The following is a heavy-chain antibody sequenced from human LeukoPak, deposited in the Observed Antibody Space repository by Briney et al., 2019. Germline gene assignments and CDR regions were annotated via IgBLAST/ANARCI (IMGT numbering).Heavy chain of an antibody. J-gene: IGHJ4*02. CDR2: ISGSGGST. V-gene: IGHV3-23*01. D-gene: IGHD3-3*01. CDR1: GFTFSSYA. CDR3: ARADWSGKPSGD. Sequence: PGGSLRLSCAASGFTFSSYAMSWVRQAPGKGLEWVSAISGSGGSTYYADSVKGRFTISRDNAKNSLYLQMNSLRAEDTAVYYCARADWSGKPSGDWGQGTLVTVSS.